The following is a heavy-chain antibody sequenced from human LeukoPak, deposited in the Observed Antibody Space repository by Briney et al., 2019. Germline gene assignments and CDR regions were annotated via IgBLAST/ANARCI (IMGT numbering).Heavy chain of an antibody. Sequence: PSETLSLTCDVYGGSFSGYYWSWIRQPPGKGLEWIGEINHSGSTNYNPSLKSRVTISVDTSKNQFSLKLSSVTAADTAVYYCARPHNYYGSGSYPSHAFDIWGQGTMVTVSS. V-gene: IGHV4-34*01. J-gene: IGHJ3*02. CDR1: GGSFSGYY. D-gene: IGHD3-10*01. CDR3: ARPHNYYGSGSYPSHAFDI. CDR2: INHSGST.